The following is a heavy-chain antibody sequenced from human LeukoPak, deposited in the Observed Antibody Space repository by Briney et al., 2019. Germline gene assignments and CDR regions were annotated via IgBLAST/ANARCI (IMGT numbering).Heavy chain of an antibody. Sequence: PSETLSFTCTVSGGSITSHYWSWIRQPPGKGLEWIGYMYYSGFSNYNPSLKSRVTISIDTSKNQFSLKLSSVTAADTAVYYCARGAIDGGYYMDVWGRGTTVTVSS. V-gene: IGHV4-59*11. D-gene: IGHD2-15*01. CDR3: ARGAIDGGYYMDV. CDR1: GGSITSHY. J-gene: IGHJ6*03. CDR2: MYYSGFS.